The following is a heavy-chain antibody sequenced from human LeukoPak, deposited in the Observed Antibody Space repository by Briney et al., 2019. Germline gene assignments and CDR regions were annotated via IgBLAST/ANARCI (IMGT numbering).Heavy chain of an antibody. D-gene: IGHD6-13*01. J-gene: IGHJ5*02. CDR1: GFIFSSYS. CDR2: ISSSSSYI. V-gene: IGHV3-21*01. Sequence: PGGSLRLSCAASGFIFSSYSMNWVRQAPGKGLEWVSFISSSSSYIYYADSVKGRFTISRDNAKNSLYLQMTSLRAEDTAVYYCARARYSSSPFDPWGQGTLVTVSS. CDR3: ARARYSSSPFDP.